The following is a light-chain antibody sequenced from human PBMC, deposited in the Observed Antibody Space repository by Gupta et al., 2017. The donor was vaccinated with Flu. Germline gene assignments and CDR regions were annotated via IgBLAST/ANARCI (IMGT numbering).Light chain of an antibody. CDR1: KLGDKY. CDR3: QAWDSSTAYVV. V-gene: IGLV3-1*01. Sequence: SYELTQPPSVSVSPGQTASITCSGDKLGDKYACWYQQKPGQSPVLVIYQDSKRPSGIPERFSGSNSGTTATLTISGPQAMDEADYYCQAWDSSTAYVVFGGGTKLTVL. J-gene: IGLJ2*01. CDR2: QDS.